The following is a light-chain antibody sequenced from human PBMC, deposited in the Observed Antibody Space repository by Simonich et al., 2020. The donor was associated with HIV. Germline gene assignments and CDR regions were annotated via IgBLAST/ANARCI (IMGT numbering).Light chain of an antibody. J-gene: IGKJ4*01. CDR3: QQYNAWPT. CDR1: PSISSN. CDR2: AAS. Sequence: EIVMTQSPATLSVSPGAKATLSCRASPSISSNLAWYQQKPGLAPRLLIYAASTRATGIPARFSGSGSGTEFTLVISSMQSEDFAVYYCQQYNAWPTFGGGTKVEIK. V-gene: IGKV3-15*01.